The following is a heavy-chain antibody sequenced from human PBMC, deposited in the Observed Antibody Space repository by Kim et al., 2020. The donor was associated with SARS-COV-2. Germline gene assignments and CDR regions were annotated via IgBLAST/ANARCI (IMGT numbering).Heavy chain of an antibody. CDR1: GGSISSSSYY. J-gene: IGHJ4*02. Sequence: SETLSLTCTVSGGSISSSSYYWGWIRQPPGKGLEWIGSIYYSGSTYYNPSLKSRVTISVDTSKNQFSLKLSSVTAADTAVYYCARAETPPDYDFWSGYAYYFDYWGQGPLVTVSS. CDR2: IYYSGST. D-gene: IGHD3-3*01. CDR3: ARAETPPDYDFWSGYAYYFDY. V-gene: IGHV4-39*07.